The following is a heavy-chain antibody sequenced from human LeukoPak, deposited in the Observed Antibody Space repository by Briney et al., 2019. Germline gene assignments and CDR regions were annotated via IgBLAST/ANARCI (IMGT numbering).Heavy chain of an antibody. J-gene: IGHJ6*02. V-gene: IGHV1-46*01. D-gene: IGHD2-15*01. CDR1: GYTFTSYY. CDR3: ASLSGGSYAYYGMDV. CDR2: INPSGGST. Sequence: ASVKVSCKASGYTFTSYYMHWVRQAPGQGLEWMGIINPSGGSTSYAQKFQGRVTMTRDTSTSTVYTEQSSLRSEDTAVYYCASLSGGSYAYYGMDVWGQGTTVTVSS.